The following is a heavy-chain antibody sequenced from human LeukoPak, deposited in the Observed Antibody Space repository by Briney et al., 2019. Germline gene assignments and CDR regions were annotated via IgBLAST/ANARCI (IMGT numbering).Heavy chain of an antibody. J-gene: IGHJ4*02. CDR3: GKTDIYFNPIDY. D-gene: IGHD3-9*01. V-gene: IGHV4-4*02. CDR2: IHRDGRT. Sequence: SGTLSLTRAVSGVSISSSEWWIWVRQPPGQGLEWIGEIHRDGRTRYNPSLQTRVTMSIDYSKNQISLEVTSVTAADTAIYYCGKTDIYFNPIDYWGPGSLVTVSS. CDR1: GVSISSSEW.